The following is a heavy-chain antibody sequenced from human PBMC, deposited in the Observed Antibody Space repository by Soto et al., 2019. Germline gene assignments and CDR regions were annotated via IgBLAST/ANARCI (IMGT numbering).Heavy chain of an antibody. D-gene: IGHD3-9*01. CDR3: AQSASYYDILTGYYPLADY. J-gene: IGHJ4*02. CDR1: GFTFSSYA. V-gene: IGHV3-23*01. Sequence: ESGGGLVQPGGSLRLSCAASGFTFSSYAMSWVRQAPGKGLEWVSAISGSGGSTYYADSVKGRFTISRDNSKNTLYLQMNSLRAEDTAVYYCAQSASYYDILTGYYPLADYWGQGTLVTVSS. CDR2: ISGSGGST.